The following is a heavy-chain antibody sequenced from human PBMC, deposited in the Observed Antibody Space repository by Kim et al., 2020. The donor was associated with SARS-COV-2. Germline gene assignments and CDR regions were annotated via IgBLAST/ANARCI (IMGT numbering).Heavy chain of an antibody. V-gene: IGHV3-21*01. CDR2: ISSSSSYI. J-gene: IGHJ4*02. CDR1: GFTFSSYS. CDR3: ARGGWPTGEHYDFWSGYYYYFGY. Sequence: GGSLRLSCAASGFTFSSYSMNWVRQAPGKGLEWVSSISSSSSYIYYADSVKGRFTISRDNAKNSLYLQMNSLRAEDTAVYYCARGGWPTGEHYDFWSGYYYYFGYWGQGTLVTVSS. D-gene: IGHD3-3*01.